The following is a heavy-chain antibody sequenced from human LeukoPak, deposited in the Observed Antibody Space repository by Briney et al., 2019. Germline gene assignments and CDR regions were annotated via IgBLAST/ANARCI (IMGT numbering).Heavy chain of an antibody. Sequence: GGSLRLSCAASGFTLSSYGMSWVRQAPGKGLEWVSAISGSPPGTYYADSVKGRFTISRDNSKNTLYLQMNSLKAEDTAVYYCAKRQRLVEVYYGMDVWGQGTTVTVSS. CDR1: GFTLSSYG. D-gene: IGHD6-13*01. V-gene: IGHV3-23*01. CDR2: ISGSPPGT. J-gene: IGHJ6*02. CDR3: AKRQRLVEVYYGMDV.